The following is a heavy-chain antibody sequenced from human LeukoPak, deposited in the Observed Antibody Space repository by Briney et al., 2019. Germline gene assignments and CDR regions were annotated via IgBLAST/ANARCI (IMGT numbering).Heavy chain of an antibody. CDR1: GFTFSNYW. CDR2: INSDGSST. CDR3: GREDHYAMDV. J-gene: IGHJ6*02. Sequence: PGESLRLSCAASGFTFSNYWMQWVRQAPGKGLVWVSRINSDGSSTRYADSVKGRFTISRDNAKNTLFLQMNSLRAEDTAVYYCGREDHYAMDVWGQGTTVTVSS. V-gene: IGHV3-74*01.